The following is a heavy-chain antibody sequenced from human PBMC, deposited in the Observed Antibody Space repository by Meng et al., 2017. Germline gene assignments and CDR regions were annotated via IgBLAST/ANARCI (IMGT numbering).Heavy chain of an antibody. D-gene: IGHD3-22*01. V-gene: IGHV3-7*01. CDR3: ARDRGAYYYDSSGYYWTA. CDR2: IKQDGSEK. CDR1: GFTFSSYS. Sequence: SLKISCAASGFTFSSYSMNWVRQAPGKGLEWVANIKQDGSEKYYVDSVKGRFTITRDNAKNSLYLQMNSLRAEDTAVYYCARDRGAYYYDSSGYYWTAWGQGTLVTVSS. J-gene: IGHJ4*02.